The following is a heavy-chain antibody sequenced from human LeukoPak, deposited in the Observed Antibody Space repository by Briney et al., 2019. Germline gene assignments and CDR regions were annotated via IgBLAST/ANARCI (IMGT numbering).Heavy chain of an antibody. V-gene: IGHV4-39*01. CDR3: ARVAASIVATH. CDR1: GGSISSSSYY. D-gene: IGHD5-12*01. CDR2: IYYSGST. Sequence: SETLSLTCTVSGGSISSSSYYWGWIRQPPGKGLEWIGSIYYSGSTYYNPSLKSRVTISVDTSKNQFSLKLSSVTAADTAVYYCARVAASIVATHWGQGTLVTVSS. J-gene: IGHJ4*02.